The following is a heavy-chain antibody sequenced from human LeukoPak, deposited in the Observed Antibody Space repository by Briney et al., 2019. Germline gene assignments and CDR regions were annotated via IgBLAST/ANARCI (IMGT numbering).Heavy chain of an antibody. CDR1: GFTFSSYA. Sequence: GGSLRLSRAASGFTFSSYAMHWVRQAPGKGLEWVAVISYDGSNKYYADSVKGRFTISRDNSKNTLYLQMNSLRAEDTAVYYCARDLRRLRYCSSTSCPPLYGMDVWGQGTTVTVSS. CDR3: ARDLRRLRYCSSTSCPPLYGMDV. J-gene: IGHJ6*02. V-gene: IGHV3-30-3*01. D-gene: IGHD2-2*01. CDR2: ISYDGSNK.